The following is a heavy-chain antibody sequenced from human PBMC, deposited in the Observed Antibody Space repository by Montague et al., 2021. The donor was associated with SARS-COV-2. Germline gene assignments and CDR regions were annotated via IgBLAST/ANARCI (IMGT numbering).Heavy chain of an antibody. CDR2: TYYRSKWYN. D-gene: IGHD2-2*01. V-gene: IGHV6-1*01. J-gene: IGHJ4*02. Sequence: CAISGDSVSSNIATWNWIRQSPSRGLEWLGRTYYRSKWYNDYAESVKSRITIDPDTSKHQFSLHLNSVTPEDTAVYCCARIPVGSKYYFDFWGQGTLVTVPS. CDR1: GDSVSSNIAT. CDR3: ARIPVGSKYYFDF.